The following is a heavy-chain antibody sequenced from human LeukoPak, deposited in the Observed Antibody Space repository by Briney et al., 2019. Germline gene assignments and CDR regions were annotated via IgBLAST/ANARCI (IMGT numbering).Heavy chain of an antibody. CDR2: VNPHSGGT. Sequence: ALVKVSCKASGYTFTGYYMHWVRPAPGQGLEWMGWVNPHSGGTDYAQKFQARVTMTRDTSISTAYMELRRLRSDDTAVYYCARDRDSGYDMDAFDIWGQGTMVTVSS. D-gene: IGHD5-12*01. J-gene: IGHJ3*02. CDR3: ARDRDSGYDMDAFDI. CDR1: GYTFTGYY. V-gene: IGHV1-2*02.